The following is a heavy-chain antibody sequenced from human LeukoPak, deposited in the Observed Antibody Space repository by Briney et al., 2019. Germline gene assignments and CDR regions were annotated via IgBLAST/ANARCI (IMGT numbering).Heavy chain of an antibody. CDR2: ISAYNGNT. CDR3: ARDTYYYDSSGYASEYGMDV. D-gene: IGHD3-22*01. CDR1: GYTFTSYG. V-gene: IGHV1-18*01. J-gene: IGHJ6*02. Sequence: ASVKVSCKASGYTFTSYGISWVQQAPGQGLEWMGWISAYNGNTNYAQKLQGRVTMTTDTSTSTAYMELRSLRSDDTAVYYCARDTYYYDSSGYASEYGMDVWGQGTTVTVSS.